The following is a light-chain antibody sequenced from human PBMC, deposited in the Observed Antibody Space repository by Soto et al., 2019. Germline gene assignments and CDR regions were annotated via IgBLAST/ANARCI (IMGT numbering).Light chain of an antibody. CDR2: ATS. CDR3: QQLKSYPLT. J-gene: IGKJ4*01. V-gene: IGKV1-9*01. CDR1: QGISSY. Sequence: IRLTQSPSSLSASVGDRVTITCRASQGISSYLAWYQQKPGKAPKLLIYATSTLQSGVPSRFSGSGFGADFTLTISSLQPEDFATYYCQQLKSYPLTFGGGTKVEIK.